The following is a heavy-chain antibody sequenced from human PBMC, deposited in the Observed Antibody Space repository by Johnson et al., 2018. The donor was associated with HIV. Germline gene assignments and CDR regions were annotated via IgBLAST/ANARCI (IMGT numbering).Heavy chain of an antibody. J-gene: IGHJ3*02. Sequence: EKLVESGGGVVQPGRSLRLSCAGSGFTFSNYAMGWVRQAPGKGLEWVSTIGTAGDTYYPGSVKGRFTISRETAKNSLYLQMNSLRAGDTAVYYCARDTHGEGAFDIWGQGTMVTVSS. D-gene: IGHD3-10*01. CDR1: GFTFSNYA. V-gene: IGHV3-13*01. CDR2: IGTAGDT. CDR3: ARDTHGEGAFDI.